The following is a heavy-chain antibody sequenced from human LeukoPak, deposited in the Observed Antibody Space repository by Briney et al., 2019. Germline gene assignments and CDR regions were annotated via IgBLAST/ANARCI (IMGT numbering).Heavy chain of an antibody. V-gene: IGHV3-23*01. CDR2: ISGSGGST. J-gene: IGHJ5*02. CDR3: AKYQSRLWFGDSNWFDP. Sequence: GGSLRLSCAASGFTFSSYAMSWVRQAPGKGLEWVSAISGSGGSTYYADSVKGRFTISRDNSKITLYLQMNSLRAEDTAVYYCAKYQSRLWFGDSNWFDPWGQGTLVTVSS. CDR1: GFTFSSYA. D-gene: IGHD3-10*01.